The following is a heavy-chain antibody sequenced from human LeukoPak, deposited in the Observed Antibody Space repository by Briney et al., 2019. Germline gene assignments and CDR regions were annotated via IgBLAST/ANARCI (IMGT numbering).Heavy chain of an antibody. CDR1: GYTFTGYY. D-gene: IGHD5-12*01. J-gene: IGHJ6*03. CDR3: ARDGSGYDSDYYYMDV. Sequence: GASVKVSCKASGYTFTGYYMHWVRQAPGQGLEWMGWINPNSGGTNYAQKFQGRVTMTRDTSISTAYMELSRLRSDDTAVYYCARDGSGYDSDYYYMDVWGKGTTVTISS. V-gene: IGHV1-2*02. CDR2: INPNSGGT.